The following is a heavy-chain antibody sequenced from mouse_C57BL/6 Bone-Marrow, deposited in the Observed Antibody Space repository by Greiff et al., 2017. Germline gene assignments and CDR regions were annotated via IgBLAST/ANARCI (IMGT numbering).Heavy chain of an antibody. V-gene: IGHV5-12*01. Sequence: EVKVEESGGGLVQPGGSLKLSCAASGFTFSDYYMYWVRQTPEKRLEWVAYISNGGGSTYYPDTVKGRFTLSIDNAKNTLYLQMRRLKSEDTAMYYCARQGTGSFAYWGQGTLVTVSA. CDR1: GFTFSDYY. CDR3: ARQGTGSFAY. CDR2: ISNGGGST. D-gene: IGHD4-1*01. J-gene: IGHJ3*01.